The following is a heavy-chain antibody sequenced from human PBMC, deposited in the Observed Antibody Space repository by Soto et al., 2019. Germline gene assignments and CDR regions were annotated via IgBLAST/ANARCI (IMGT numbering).Heavy chain of an antibody. CDR1: GFTFSSYS. V-gene: IGHV3-48*01. D-gene: IGHD6-13*01. CDR2: ISSSSSTI. J-gene: IGHJ4*02. CDR3: ARDSSSWYGTYYFDY. Sequence: EVQLVESGGGLVQPGGSPRLSCAASGFTFSSYSMNWVRQAPGKGLEWVSYISSSSSTIYYADSVKGRFTISRDNAKNSLYLQMNSLRAEDTAVYYCARDSSSWYGTYYFDYWGQGTLVTVSS.